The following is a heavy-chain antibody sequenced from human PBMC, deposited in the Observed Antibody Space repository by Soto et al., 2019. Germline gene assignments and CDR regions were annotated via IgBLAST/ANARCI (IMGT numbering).Heavy chain of an antibody. CDR2: IGPESGAT. CDR3: GRGRSGQIVVFY. V-gene: IGHV1-2*02. J-gene: IGHJ4*02. CDR1: GYTFTGHY. D-gene: IGHD5-12*01. Sequence: AASMKVSCKASGYTFTGHYIHWVRQAPEQGPEWMGEIGPESGATRYAQKFQDRVTMTRDMSITTVYMELNNLSPDDTAVYYCGRGRSGQIVVFYWGQGTPVTVSS.